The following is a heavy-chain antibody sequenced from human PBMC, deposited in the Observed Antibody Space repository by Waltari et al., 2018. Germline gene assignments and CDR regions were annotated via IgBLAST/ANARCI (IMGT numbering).Heavy chain of an antibody. V-gene: IGHV1-2*06. CDR2: VNPNTGAT. CDR1: GYAFTAYY. CDR3: ARGSGSQAGL. Sequence: QVQLVQSGAELKKPGASVKVSCRASGYAFTAYYIHWVRQAPGEGLEWMGRVNPNTGATDYAQRFQDRVTMTRDTSITTVYMDLSRLTSDDTAVYFCARGSGSQAGLWGQGTLVTVSS. J-gene: IGHJ4*02. D-gene: IGHD1-26*01.